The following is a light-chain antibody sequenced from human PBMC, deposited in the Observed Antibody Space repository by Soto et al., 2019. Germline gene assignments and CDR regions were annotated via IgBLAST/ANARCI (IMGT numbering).Light chain of an antibody. CDR1: DSDVGAYNY. CDR3: SSYTSNDTLV. J-gene: IGLJ2*01. Sequence: QSVLPQPASVSGSPGQSITISCTGTDSDVGAYNYVSWYQQHPGKAPKLIIYDVTYRPSGVSNRFSASKSGDTASLTISGLQAEDEADYYCSSYTSNDTLVFGGGTKLTVL. CDR2: DVT. V-gene: IGLV2-14*03.